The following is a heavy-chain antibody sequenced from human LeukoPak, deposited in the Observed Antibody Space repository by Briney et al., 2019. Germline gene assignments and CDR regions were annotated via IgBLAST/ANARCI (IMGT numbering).Heavy chain of an antibody. V-gene: IGHV3-7*01. CDR3: ARVHRGYCSSTSCYGVYYYYYMDV. J-gene: IGHJ6*03. CDR2: IKQDGSEK. CDR1: GFTFSSYW. D-gene: IGHD2-2*01. Sequence: GGSLRLSCAASGFTFSSYWMSWVRQAPGKGLEWVANIKQDGSEKYYVDSVKGRFTISRDNAKNSLYLQMNSLRAEDTAVYYCARVHRGYCSSTSCYGVYYYYYMDVWGKGTTVTVSS.